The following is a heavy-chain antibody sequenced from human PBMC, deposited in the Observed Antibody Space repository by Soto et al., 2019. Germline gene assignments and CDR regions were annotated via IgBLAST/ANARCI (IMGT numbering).Heavy chain of an antibody. CDR2: IYYSGST. Sequence: SETLSLTCTVSGGSISSSSYYWGWIRQPPGKGLEWIGSIYYSGSTYYNPSLKSRVTISVDTSKNQFSLKLSSVTAADTAVYYCARGVSVAGNFDYWGQGTLVTVSS. V-gene: IGHV4-39*01. J-gene: IGHJ4*02. CDR1: GGSISSSSYY. D-gene: IGHD6-19*01. CDR3: ARGVSVAGNFDY.